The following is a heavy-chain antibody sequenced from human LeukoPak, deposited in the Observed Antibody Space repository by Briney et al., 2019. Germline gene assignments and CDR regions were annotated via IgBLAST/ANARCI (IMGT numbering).Heavy chain of an antibody. J-gene: IGHJ4*02. V-gene: IGHV3-23*01. D-gene: IGHD1/OR15-1a*01. CDR1: GFTFKNYG. CDR3: AKEAGAAGASWNIDF. CDR2: ISASSDSQ. Sequence: GGSLRLSCVASGFTFKNYGMAWVRPVPGKGLEWVSAISASSDSQYYTDSVKGRFTISRDNSKNTLYLQMSSLRAEDTAVYYCAKEAGAAGASWNIDFWGQGTLVTVS.